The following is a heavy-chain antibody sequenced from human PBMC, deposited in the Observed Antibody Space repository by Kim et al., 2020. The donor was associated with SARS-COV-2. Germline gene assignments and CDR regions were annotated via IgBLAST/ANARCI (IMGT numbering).Heavy chain of an antibody. CDR3: ARSEGRSSCNHFDH. CDR1: GDSISNYD. Sequence: SETLSLTCTVSGDSISNYDCSWVRQPPGKGLEWVCDINYSGISNYYPYPTSRGTITVDTYKNQISLELTSGTAADAAAYYCARSEGRSSCNHFDHWGQGT. CDR2: INYSGIS. D-gene: IGHD6-13*01. V-gene: IGHV4-59*01. J-gene: IGHJ4*02.